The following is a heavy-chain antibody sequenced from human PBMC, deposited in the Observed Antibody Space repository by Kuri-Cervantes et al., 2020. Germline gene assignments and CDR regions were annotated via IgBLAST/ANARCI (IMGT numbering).Heavy chain of an antibody. J-gene: IGHJ5*02. Sequence: GESLKISCAASGFAFIDYSLNWIRQAPGMGLEWVSYISSRTIYYADSVKGRFTISRHNSKNTLYLQMNSLRAEDTAVYYCARVEDCSSTSCGWARFDPWGQGTLVTVSS. V-gene: IGHV3-48*01. D-gene: IGHD2-2*01. CDR1: GFAFIDYS. CDR2: ISSRTI. CDR3: ARVEDCSSTSCGWARFDP.